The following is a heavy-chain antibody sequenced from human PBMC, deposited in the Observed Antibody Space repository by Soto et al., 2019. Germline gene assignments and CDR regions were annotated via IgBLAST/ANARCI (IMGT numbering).Heavy chain of an antibody. CDR3: VRDWRIGRLD. Sequence: EVLLVESGGGVVQPGGSLRLSCAASGFTFSDHYMDWVRQAPGKGLEWAGRIKKKTASYSTEYAASVKGRFIISRDDSTSSMYLQMNSLKTEDTAVYYCVRDWRIGRLDWGQGTVVTVSS. CDR2: IKKKTASYST. D-gene: IGHD3-3*01. J-gene: IGHJ4*02. V-gene: IGHV3-72*01. CDR1: GFTFSDHY.